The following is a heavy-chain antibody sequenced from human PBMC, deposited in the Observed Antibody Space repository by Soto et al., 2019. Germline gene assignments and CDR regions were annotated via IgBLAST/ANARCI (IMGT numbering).Heavy chain of an antibody. D-gene: IGHD6-13*01. CDR3: ARGPWQQLVDYCYYGMDV. CDR2: IYYRGST. V-gene: IGHV4-31*03. Sequence: SETLSLTCTVSGASISSGFYYWTWIRQFPGKGLEWIGYIYYRGSTYYNPSLKSRLTMSIDTSKNQFSLKLTSVTAADTAVYYCARGPWQQLVDYCYYGMDVWGQGTTVTVSS. CDR1: GASISSGFYY. J-gene: IGHJ6*02.